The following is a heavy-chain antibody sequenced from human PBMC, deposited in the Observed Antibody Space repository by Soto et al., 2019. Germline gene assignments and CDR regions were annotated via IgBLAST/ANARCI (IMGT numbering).Heavy chain of an antibody. V-gene: IGHV4-39*07. CDR3: ASVSYFNAFDY. D-gene: IGHD3-9*01. J-gene: IGHJ4*02. Sequence: SETMSLTCTVAGGSISSSSYYWSRNRQPPGKGLEWIGSIYYSGSTYYNPSLKSRVTISVDTSKNQFSLKLSSVTAADTAVYYCASVSYFNAFDYWGQGTLVTVSS. CDR1: GGSISSSSYY. CDR2: IYYSGST.